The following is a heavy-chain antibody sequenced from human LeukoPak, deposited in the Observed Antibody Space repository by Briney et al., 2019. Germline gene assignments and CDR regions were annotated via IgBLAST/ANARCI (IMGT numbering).Heavy chain of an antibody. D-gene: IGHD3-9*01. Sequence: PGGSLRLSCAASGFTFDDYSMHWVRQAPGKGLEWVCLISGDGGSTYYAASVKGRFTISRDNSKNSLYMQMNSLRTEDTALYYCAKDLYLGYDILNIYYYGMDVWGQGTTVSVCS. V-gene: IGHV3-43*02. CDR2: ISGDGGST. CDR1: GFTFDDYS. J-gene: IGHJ6*02. CDR3: AKDLYLGYDILNIYYYGMDV.